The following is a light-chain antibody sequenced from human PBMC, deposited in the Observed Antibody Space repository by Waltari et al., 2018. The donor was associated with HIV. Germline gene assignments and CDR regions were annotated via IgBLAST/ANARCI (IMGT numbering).Light chain of an antibody. CDR2: DVS. V-gene: IGLV2-14*03. Sequence: QSALTQPASVSGSPGQSTTISCTGTSSAVGVYNNLSWYQQHPGKAPKPMIFDVSNRPSGVSNRFSGSKSGNTASLTISGLQAEDEADYYCSSYTSINTWVFGTGTKLTVL. J-gene: IGLJ3*02. CDR3: SSYTSINTWV. CDR1: SSAVGVYNN.